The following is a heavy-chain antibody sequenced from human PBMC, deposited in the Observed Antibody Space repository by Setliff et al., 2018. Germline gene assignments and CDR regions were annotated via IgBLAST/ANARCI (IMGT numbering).Heavy chain of an antibody. D-gene: IGHD3-10*01. J-gene: IGHJ4*02. CDR1: GFTFSNYW. CDR3: ARDFYSYGSRSYYKTNLDY. CDR2: IKRDESEK. Sequence: PGGSLRLSCVTSGFTFSNYWMTWVRQAPGKGLEWVANIKRDESEKNYVDSVKGRFTISRDNAKNSLYLQMNSLRAEDTAVYYCARDFYSYGSRSYYKTNLDYWGQGTQVTVSS. V-gene: IGHV3-7*01.